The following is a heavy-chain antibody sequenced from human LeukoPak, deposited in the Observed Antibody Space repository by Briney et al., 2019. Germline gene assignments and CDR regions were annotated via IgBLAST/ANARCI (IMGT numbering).Heavy chain of an antibody. D-gene: IGHD3-22*01. V-gene: IGHV4-4*02. J-gene: IGHJ4*02. CDR3: ARADDSSGYYYYDFDY. Sequence: SGTLSLTCAVSGGSISSSNWWSWVRQPPGKGLEWIGEIYHSGSTNYNPSLKSRVTISVDKSKNQFSLKLSSVTAADTAVYYCARADDSSGYYYYDFDYWGQGTLVTVSS. CDR2: IYHSGST. CDR1: GGSISSSNW.